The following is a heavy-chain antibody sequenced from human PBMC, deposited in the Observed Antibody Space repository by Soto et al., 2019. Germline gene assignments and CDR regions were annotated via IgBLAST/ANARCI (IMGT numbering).Heavy chain of an antibody. D-gene: IGHD4-17*01. CDR2: IYYSGST. CDR1: GGSISSGDYY. CDR3: ARLLWGYGDYGGGFDY. V-gene: IGHV4-30-4*01. J-gene: IGHJ4*02. Sequence: TLSLTCTVSGGSISSGDYYWSWIRQPPGKGLEWIGYIYYSGSTYYNPSLKSRVTISVDTSKNQFSLKLSSVTAADTAVYYCARLLWGYGDYGGGFDYWGQGTLVTVSS.